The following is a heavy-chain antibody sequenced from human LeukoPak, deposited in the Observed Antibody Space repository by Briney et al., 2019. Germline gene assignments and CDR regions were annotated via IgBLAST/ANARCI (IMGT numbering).Heavy chain of an antibody. D-gene: IGHD3-16*01. V-gene: IGHV3-7*01. CDR1: GFTFSGFW. CDR2: IKQGGSEN. J-gene: IGHJ4*02. CDR3: TREDYGVDS. Sequence: GSLRLSCAASGFTFSGFWMSWVRQAPGKGLEWVANIKQGGSENYYVDSVKGRFIISRDNARNSLYLQMNSLRAEDTAMYYCTREDYGVDSWGQGTLVTVAS.